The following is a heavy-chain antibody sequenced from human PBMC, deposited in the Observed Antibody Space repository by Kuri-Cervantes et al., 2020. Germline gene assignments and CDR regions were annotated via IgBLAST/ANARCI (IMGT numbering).Heavy chain of an antibody. CDR3: ARVGLGSGYYYGTDIANYYYYYGMDV. CDR1: GGTFSSYA. J-gene: IGHJ6*02. D-gene: IGHD3-22*01. CDR2: ISAYNGNT. Sequence: ASVKVSCKASGGTFSSYAISWVRQARGQGLEWMGLISAYNGNTNYAQKLQGKVTMTTDTSTSTAYMELRSLRSDDTAVYYCARVGLGSGYYYGTDIANYYYYYGMDVWGQGTTVTVSS. V-gene: IGHV1-18*01.